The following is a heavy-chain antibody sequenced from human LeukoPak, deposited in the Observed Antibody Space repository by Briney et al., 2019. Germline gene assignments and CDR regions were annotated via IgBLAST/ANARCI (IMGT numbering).Heavy chain of an antibody. J-gene: IGHJ5*02. D-gene: IGHD4-17*01. V-gene: IGHV4-34*01. CDR3: AREKSDYGDYENWFDP. CDR2: ISDSGSS. CDR1: GGSFSGYY. Sequence: PSETLSLTCAVYGGSFSGYYWSWIRQPPGKGLEWIGEISDSGSSNSNPSLKSRATILIDTSKKQISLDLYSVTAADTAVYYCAREKSDYGDYENWFDPWGQGTLVTVSS.